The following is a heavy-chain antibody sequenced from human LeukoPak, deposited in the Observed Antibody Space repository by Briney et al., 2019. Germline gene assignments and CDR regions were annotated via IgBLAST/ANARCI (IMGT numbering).Heavy chain of an antibody. D-gene: IGHD3-22*01. J-gene: IGHJ4*02. CDR1: GFTFSSDA. CDR2: ISSSSSYI. V-gene: IGHV3-21*01. CDR3: AREAAYYYDSSGYEFDY. Sequence: GGSLRLSCAASGFTFSSDAMSWVRQVPGKGLEWVSSISSSSSYIYYADSVKGRFTISRDNAKNSLYLQMNSLRAEDTAVYYCAREAAYYYDSSGYEFDYWGQGALVTVSS.